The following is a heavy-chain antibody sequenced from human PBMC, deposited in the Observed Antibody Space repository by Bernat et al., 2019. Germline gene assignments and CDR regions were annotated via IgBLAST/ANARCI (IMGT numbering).Heavy chain of an antibody. Sequence: QVQLVESGGGVVQPGRSLRLSCAASGFTFSSYGMHWVRQAPGKGLEWVAVISYDGSNKYYADSVKGRFTISRDNSKNTLYLQMNSLRAEDTAVYYCAKDGFGGSYYLPGYWGQGTLVTVSS. CDR2: ISYDGSNK. V-gene: IGHV3-30*18. J-gene: IGHJ4*02. D-gene: IGHD1-26*01. CDR3: AKDGFGGSYYLPGY. CDR1: GFTFSSYG.